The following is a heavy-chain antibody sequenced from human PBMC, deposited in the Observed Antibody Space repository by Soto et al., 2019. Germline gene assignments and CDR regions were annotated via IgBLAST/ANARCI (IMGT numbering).Heavy chain of an antibody. J-gene: IGHJ6*02. CDR2: INSDGSST. V-gene: IGHV3-74*01. D-gene: IGHD2-2*01. Sequence: LRLSCAASGFTFSSYWMHWVRQAPGKGLVWVSRINSDGSSTIYADSVKGRFTISRGNAKNTLYLQMNSLRAEDTAVYYCARGEYCSSTSCYGGLYGMDVWGQGTTVTVSS. CDR1: GFTFSSYW. CDR3: ARGEYCSSTSCYGGLYGMDV.